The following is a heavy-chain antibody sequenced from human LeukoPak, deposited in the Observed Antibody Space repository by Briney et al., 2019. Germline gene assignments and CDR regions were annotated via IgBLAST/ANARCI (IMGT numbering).Heavy chain of an antibody. J-gene: IGHJ4*02. CDR3: ARYKYGSGWYYFDY. Sequence: SETLSLTCTVSGGSISTSNYYWGWIRQPPGKGLEWIGYIYYSGSTKYNPSLKSRVTISVDTSKNQLSLKMSSVTAADTAVYYCARYKYGSGWYYFDYWGQGTLVTVSS. CDR2: IYYSGST. V-gene: IGHV4-61*05. CDR1: GGSISTSNYY. D-gene: IGHD3-10*01.